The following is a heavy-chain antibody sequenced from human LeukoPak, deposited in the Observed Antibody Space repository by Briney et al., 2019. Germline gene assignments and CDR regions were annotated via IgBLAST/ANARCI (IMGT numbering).Heavy chain of an antibody. Sequence: SQTLSLTCAISGDSVSSNSAAWNWIRQSPSRGLEWPGRTYYRSKWYNDYAVSVKSRITINPDTSKNQFSLQLNSVTPEDTAVYYCAREGASSSYSYGFLAYYFDYWGQGTLVTVSS. J-gene: IGHJ4*02. D-gene: IGHD5-18*01. CDR2: TYYRSKWYN. CDR3: AREGASSSYSYGFLAYYFDY. V-gene: IGHV6-1*01. CDR1: GDSVSSNSAA.